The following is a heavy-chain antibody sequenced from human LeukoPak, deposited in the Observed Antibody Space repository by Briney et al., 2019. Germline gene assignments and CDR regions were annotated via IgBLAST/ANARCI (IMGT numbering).Heavy chain of an antibody. J-gene: IGHJ3*02. CDR3: ARNRDLWSGYYQI. Sequence: SETLSLTCTVSGGSISSYYWSWIRQPPGKGLEWIGYIYYSGSTYYNPSLKSRVTMSVDRSKNQFSLKLSSVTAADTAVYYCARNRDLWSGYYQIWGQGTMVTVSS. V-gene: IGHV4-59*08. CDR2: IYYSGST. CDR1: GGSISSYY. D-gene: IGHD3-3*01.